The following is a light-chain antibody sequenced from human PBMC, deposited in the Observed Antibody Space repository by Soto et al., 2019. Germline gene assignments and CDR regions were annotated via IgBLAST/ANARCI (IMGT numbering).Light chain of an antibody. CDR1: KLGDKY. CDR2: QDN. V-gene: IGLV3-1*01. J-gene: IGLJ1*01. Sequence: SYELTQPPSVSVSPGQTASITCSGEKLGDKYASWYQQKPGQSPVLVVYQDNRRPSGIPERFSGSNSGNTATLNISGTQSMDEADYYCQAWDSTTAVFGTGTKLTVL. CDR3: QAWDSTTAV.